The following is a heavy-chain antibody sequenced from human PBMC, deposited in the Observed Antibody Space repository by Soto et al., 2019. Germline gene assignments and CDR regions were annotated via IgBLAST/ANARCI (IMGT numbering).Heavy chain of an antibody. CDR1: GGSISSSNW. Sequence: PSETLSLTCAVSGGSISSSNWWSWVRQPPGKGLEWIGEIYHSGSTNYNPSLKSRVTISVDKSKNQFSLKLSSVTAADTAVYYCARASLVMATYFDYWGQGTLVTVS. CDR2: IYHSGST. D-gene: IGHD2-21*01. V-gene: IGHV4-4*02. J-gene: IGHJ4*02. CDR3: ARASLVMATYFDY.